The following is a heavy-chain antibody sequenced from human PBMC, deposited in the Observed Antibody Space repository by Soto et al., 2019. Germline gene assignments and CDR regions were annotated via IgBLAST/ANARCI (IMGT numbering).Heavy chain of an antibody. V-gene: IGHV4-30-4*01. CDR2: MFYVWAT. D-gene: IGHD2-2*01. Sequence: QVQLQESGPGLVEPSQTLSLTCSVSGGSISSGDYYWSWIRQPPGQGLEWIGYMFYVWATYSNPSRKSPVTTSVDTSKNQFSRKLSSVTAADPSVYHCASVVRFCSSPSSRGRNVFDPWGQGTLVTVTS. CDR1: GGSISSGDYY. CDR3: ASVVRFCSSPSSRGRNVFDP. J-gene: IGHJ5*02.